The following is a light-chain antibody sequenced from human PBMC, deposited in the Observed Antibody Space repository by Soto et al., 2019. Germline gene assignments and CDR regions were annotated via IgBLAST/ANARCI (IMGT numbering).Light chain of an antibody. CDR3: QQYRSWPRT. CDR1: QSVDIS. CDR2: GAS. V-gene: IGKV3-15*01. J-gene: IGKJ1*01. Sequence: EIVLTQSPATLSVSPGERVILSCRASQSVDISLAWYQQKPGQAPRLLIYGASTRATDMPGTFSGRGSGTEFTLTITSLRPEDFGVYYCQQYRSWPRTFDQGTKVEIK.